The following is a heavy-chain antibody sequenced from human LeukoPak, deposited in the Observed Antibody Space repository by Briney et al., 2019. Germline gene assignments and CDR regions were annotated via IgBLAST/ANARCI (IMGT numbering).Heavy chain of an antibody. Sequence: GGSLRLYCAASGFTFSSYSMNWVRQAPGKGLEWVSSISSGSSYIYYADSVKGRFTISRDNAKNSLYLQMNSLRAEDTAVYYCARDKIAAAGTDYYYGMDVWGQGTTVTVSS. V-gene: IGHV3-21*01. D-gene: IGHD6-13*01. J-gene: IGHJ6*02. CDR2: ISSGSSYI. CDR1: GFTFSSYS. CDR3: ARDKIAAAGTDYYYGMDV.